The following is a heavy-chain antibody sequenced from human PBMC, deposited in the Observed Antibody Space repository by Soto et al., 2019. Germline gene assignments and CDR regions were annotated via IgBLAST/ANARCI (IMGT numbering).Heavy chain of an antibody. CDR1: GYTFSTYG. CDR3: ARVVPLYDRTSPLDY. D-gene: IGHD3-22*01. V-gene: IGHV1-3*04. CDR2: FNTGNGDT. Sequence: QVQLVQSGAEEKKPGASVKVSCKASGYTFSTYGIHWVRQAPGQRLEWMGWFNTGNGDTKYSQKFQGRVTLTGDTSASTASMVLRGLRSADTAVYYCARVVPLYDRTSPLDYWGQGTLVTVSS. J-gene: IGHJ4*02.